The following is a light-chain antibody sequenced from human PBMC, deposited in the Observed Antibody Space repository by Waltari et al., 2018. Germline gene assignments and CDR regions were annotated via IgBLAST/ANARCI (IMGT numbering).Light chain of an antibody. CDR3: QQYNSYSLLT. CDR2: EAS. J-gene: IGKJ4*01. V-gene: IGKV1-5*03. CDR1: QSISKW. Sequence: DIRMTQSPSTLSASAGARVIISCRASQSISKWLAWYQQKPGKAPKPLIYEASTLQSGVPSRFSGTGSGTDFTLTISSLQPDDFATYYCQQYNSYSLLTFGGGTKVEIK.